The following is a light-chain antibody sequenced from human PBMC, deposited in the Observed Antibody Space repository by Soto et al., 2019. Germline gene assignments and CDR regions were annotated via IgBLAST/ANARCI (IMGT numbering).Light chain of an antibody. CDR3: QTWGTGMV. Sequence: QPVLTQSPSASASLGASVKLTCTLSSGHSSYAIAWHQQQPEKGPRYLMKINSDGSHYKGDGIPDRFSGSSSGAERYLTISSLQSEDEADYYCQTWGTGMVFGGGTQLTVL. V-gene: IGLV4-69*01. CDR1: SGHSSYA. CDR2: INSDGSH. J-gene: IGLJ2*01.